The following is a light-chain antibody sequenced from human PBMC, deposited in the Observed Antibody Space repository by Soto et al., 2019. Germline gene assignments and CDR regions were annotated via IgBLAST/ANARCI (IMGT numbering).Light chain of an antibody. CDR1: SSNIGAGYD. V-gene: IGLV1-40*01. Sequence: QAVVTQPPSVSGAPGQRVTISCTGSSSNIGAGYDVHWYQQLPGTAPKLLIYGNSNRPSGVPDRFSCSKSGTSASLAITGLHAEDDADYYCQSYDSSLSGVVFGGGTKLTVL. CDR2: GNS. J-gene: IGLJ2*01. CDR3: QSYDSSLSGVV.